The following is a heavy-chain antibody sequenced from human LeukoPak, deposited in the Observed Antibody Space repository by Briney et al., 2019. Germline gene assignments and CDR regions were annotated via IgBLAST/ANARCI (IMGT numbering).Heavy chain of an antibody. CDR1: GGSISSYC. D-gene: IGHD3-22*01. CDR3: ARAHYDSSIDY. V-gene: IGHV4-59*01. J-gene: IGHJ4*02. CDR2: IYYSGST. Sequence: SETLYLTCTVSGGSISSYCWSWIRQPPGKGLEWIGYIYYSGSTNYNPSLKSRVTISVDTSKNQFSLKLSSVTAADTAVYYCARAHYDSSIDYWGQGTLVTVSS.